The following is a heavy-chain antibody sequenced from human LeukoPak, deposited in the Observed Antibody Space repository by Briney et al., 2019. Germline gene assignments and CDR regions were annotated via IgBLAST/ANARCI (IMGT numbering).Heavy chain of an antibody. D-gene: IGHD2/OR15-2a*01. V-gene: IGHV3-74*01. CDR1: GITFRTNW. J-gene: IGHJ4*02. CDR3: ASRLSNTGTDY. CDR2: INPDGSSP. Sequence: GGSLRLSCAASGITFRTNWMHWVRQAPGKGLVRVSRINPDGSSPHYADSVKGRFTISRDNAKNTLFLQMNSLRAEDTAVYYCASRLSNTGTDYWGQGTLVTVSS.